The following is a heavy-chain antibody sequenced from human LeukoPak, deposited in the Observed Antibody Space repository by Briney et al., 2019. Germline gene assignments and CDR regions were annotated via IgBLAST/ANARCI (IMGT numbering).Heavy chain of an antibody. Sequence: GGSLRLSCVVSGLTFRDAWISWVRQAPGKGLEWIGRIKGRTYSETADFAAPVKGRFTLSRDDSKNTVYLQMNSLNTEDTAMYFCAWMATVLSVDVWGRGTLVTVSS. V-gene: IGHV3-15*01. D-gene: IGHD5-24*01. CDR3: AWMATVLSVDV. J-gene: IGHJ4*02. CDR2: IKGRTYSETA. CDR1: GLTFRDAW.